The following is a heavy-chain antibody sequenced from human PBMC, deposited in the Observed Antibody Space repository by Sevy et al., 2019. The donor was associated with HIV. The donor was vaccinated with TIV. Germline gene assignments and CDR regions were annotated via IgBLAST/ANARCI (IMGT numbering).Heavy chain of an antibody. J-gene: IGHJ6*03. V-gene: IGHV1-69*13. Sequence: ASVKVSCKASGGTFSSYAISWVRQAPGQGLEWMGGIIPIFGTANYAQKFQGRVTITADESTSTAYMELSSLRSEDTAVYYCARDSVEEWRDPPPLNMDVWGKGTTVTVSS. CDR3: ARDSVEEWRDPPPLNMDV. D-gene: IGHD6-19*01. CDR2: IIPIFGTA. CDR1: GGTFSSYA.